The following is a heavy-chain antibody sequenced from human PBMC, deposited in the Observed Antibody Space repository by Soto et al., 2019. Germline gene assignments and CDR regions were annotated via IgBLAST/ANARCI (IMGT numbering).Heavy chain of an antibody. CDR1: GFTFSSYS. CDR3: ARVNWNYAYYYGMDV. Sequence: PGGSLRLSCAASGFTFSSYSMNWVRQAPGKGLEWVSSISSSSSYIYYADSVKGRFTISRDNAKNSLYLQMNSLRAEDTAVYYCARVNWNYAYYYGMDVWGQGTTVTVSS. J-gene: IGHJ6*02. CDR2: ISSSSSYI. V-gene: IGHV3-21*01. D-gene: IGHD1-7*01.